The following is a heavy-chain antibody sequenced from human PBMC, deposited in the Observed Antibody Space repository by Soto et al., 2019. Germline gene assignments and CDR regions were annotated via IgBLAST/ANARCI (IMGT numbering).Heavy chain of an antibody. V-gene: IGHV3-21*01. CDR2: ISSSSSYI. CDR1: GFTFSSYS. CDR3: ARTTVTTDFSKDLSYYFDY. Sequence: PGGSLRLSCAASGFTFSSYSMNWVRQAPGKGLEWVSSISSSSSYIYYADSVKGRFTIPRDNAKNSLYLQMNSLRAEDTAVYYCARTTVTTDFSKDLSYYFDYWGQGTLVTVSS. D-gene: IGHD4-17*01. J-gene: IGHJ4*02.